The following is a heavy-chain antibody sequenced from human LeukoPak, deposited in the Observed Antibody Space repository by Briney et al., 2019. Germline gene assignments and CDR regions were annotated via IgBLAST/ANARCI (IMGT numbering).Heavy chain of an antibody. CDR3: ARHWLDSGTPDRFDY. Sequence: SQTLSLTCTVSGGSISSGDYYWSWIRQPPGKGLEWIGYIYYSGSTYYNPSLKSRVTISVDTSKNQFSLKLSSVTAADTAVYYCARHWLDSGTPDRFDYWGQGTLVTVSS. D-gene: IGHD3-10*01. J-gene: IGHJ4*02. V-gene: IGHV4-30-4*01. CDR2: IYYSGST. CDR1: GGSISSGDYY.